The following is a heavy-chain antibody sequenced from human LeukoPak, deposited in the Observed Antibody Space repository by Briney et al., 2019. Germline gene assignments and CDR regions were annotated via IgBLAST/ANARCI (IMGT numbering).Heavy chain of an antibody. Sequence: PGGSLSLSCAASGFTFSSYAMSWVRQAPGKGLEWVSGFSVSGGRTYYADSVKGRFTISRDNSKNTLYLQMNSLRAEDTAVYYCAKMYFYDSSGLDYFDYWGQGTLVTVSS. CDR3: AKMYFYDSSGLDYFDY. CDR1: GFTFSSYA. J-gene: IGHJ4*02. D-gene: IGHD3-22*01. CDR2: FSVSGGRT. V-gene: IGHV3-23*01.